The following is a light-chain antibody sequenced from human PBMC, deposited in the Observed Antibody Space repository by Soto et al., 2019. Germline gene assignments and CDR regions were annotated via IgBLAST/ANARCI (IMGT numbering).Light chain of an antibody. J-gene: IGKJ1*01. CDR1: QSVSSN. Sequence: EIVMTQSPATLSVSPGERATPSCRASQSVSSNLAWYQQKPGQAHRLIIYGASTRATDVPDRFSGSGSGADFTLSIRRLEPEDLAVYYGQQYGSSPPRTVGQGTKGDIK. CDR2: GAS. CDR3: QQYGSSPPRT. V-gene: IGKV3-20*01.